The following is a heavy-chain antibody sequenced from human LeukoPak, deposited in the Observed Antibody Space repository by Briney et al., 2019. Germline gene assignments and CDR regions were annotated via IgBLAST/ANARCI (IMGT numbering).Heavy chain of an antibody. CDR2: IKEVGSEK. Sequence: QPRGTLRLSCAASGFTFSSYWMSWVRQAPGKGLEWVANIKEVGSEKYYVDSVKGRFTISRDNAKNSLYLQMNSLRAEDTAVYYCAKARWLHGLGDWGQGTMVTVSS. CDR3: AKARWLHGLGD. CDR1: GFTFSSYW. J-gene: IGHJ4*02. V-gene: IGHV3-7*01. D-gene: IGHD5-24*01.